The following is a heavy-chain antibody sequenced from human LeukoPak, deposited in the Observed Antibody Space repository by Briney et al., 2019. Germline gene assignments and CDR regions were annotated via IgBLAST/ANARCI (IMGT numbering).Heavy chain of an antibody. V-gene: IGHV4-4*02. CDR3: ARGAAAGATPDWFDP. D-gene: IGHD6-13*01. Sequence: PSETLSLTCTVSGGSISSSNWWSWVRQPPGKGLEWIGEIYHSGSTNYNPSLKSRVTISVDKSKNQFSLKLSSVTAADTAVYYCARGAAAGATPDWFDPWGQGTLVTVSS. CDR2: IYHSGST. J-gene: IGHJ5*02. CDR1: GGSISSSNW.